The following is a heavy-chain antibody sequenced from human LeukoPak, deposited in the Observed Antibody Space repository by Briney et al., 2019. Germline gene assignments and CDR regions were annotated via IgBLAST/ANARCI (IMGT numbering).Heavy chain of an antibody. CDR2: IWNDGSNK. CDR3: ARGKVDTATYYDY. J-gene: IGHJ4*02. Sequence: QPGRSLRLSCAASGFTFRSYGMHWVRQAPGKGLEWVAVIWNDGSNKYYADSVKGRFTISRDNSKNTLYLQMNSLRAEDTAVYYCARGKVDTATYYDYWGQGTLVTVSS. D-gene: IGHD5-18*01. V-gene: IGHV3-33*01. CDR1: GFTFRSYG.